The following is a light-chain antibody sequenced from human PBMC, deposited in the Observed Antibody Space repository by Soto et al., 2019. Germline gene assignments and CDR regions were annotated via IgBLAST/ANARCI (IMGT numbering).Light chain of an antibody. J-gene: IGLJ1*01. CDR1: SSNLGAGYD. V-gene: IGLV1-40*01. CDR3: QSYDSSHYYV. CDR2: GNT. Sequence: QSVLTQPPSVSGAPGQRVTISCTGSSSNLGAGYDVHWYQQLPGTAPKLLIYGNTNRPSGVPDRFTGSKSGTSASLAITGLQGEDEAYYYSQSYDSSHYYVCGTGTKVTVL.